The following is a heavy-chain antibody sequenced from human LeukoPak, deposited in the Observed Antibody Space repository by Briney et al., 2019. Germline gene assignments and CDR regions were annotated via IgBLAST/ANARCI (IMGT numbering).Heavy chain of an antibody. CDR1: GFTFSSYA. CDR3: AREGQDGDLS. D-gene: IGHD5-24*01. V-gene: IGHV7-4-1*02. J-gene: IGHJ5*02. Sequence: GGSLRLSCVASGFTFSSYAMNWVRQAPGQGLEWMGWINTNTGSPTYAQGFTGRFVFSLDTSVSTAYLQISSLKAEDTAVYYCAREGQDGDLSWGQGTLVTVSS. CDR2: INTNTGSP.